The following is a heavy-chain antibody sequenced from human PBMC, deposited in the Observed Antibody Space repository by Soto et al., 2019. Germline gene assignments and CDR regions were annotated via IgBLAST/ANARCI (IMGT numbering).Heavy chain of an antibody. D-gene: IGHD3-3*01. CDR1: GVTFSSYS. V-gene: IGHV3-21*01. Sequence: PGGPLRLSCTASGVTFSSYSMNWVRQAPGKGLEWVSSISSSSSYIYYADSVKGRFTIYRDNAKNSLYLQTNTLRAADTAVYYCARGFYDFWRAYPGDWFDPWGQGTLVTVSS. J-gene: IGHJ5*02. CDR3: ARGFYDFWRAYPGDWFDP. CDR2: ISSSSSYI.